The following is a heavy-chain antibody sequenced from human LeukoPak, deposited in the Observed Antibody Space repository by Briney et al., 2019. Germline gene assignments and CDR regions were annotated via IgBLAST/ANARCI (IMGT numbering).Heavy chain of an antibody. J-gene: IGHJ4*02. CDR3: ARDLGTPYYFDY. V-gene: IGHV1-2*02. CDR2: INPNSGGT. Sequence: ASLKVSCKASGYTFTVYYMHWVRQAPGQALEWMGWINPNSGGTNYAQKYQGRVTMTRDTSISTAYMELSGLRSDDTAVYYCARDLGTPYYFDYWGQGTLVTVSS. CDR1: GYTFTVYY. D-gene: IGHD7-27*01.